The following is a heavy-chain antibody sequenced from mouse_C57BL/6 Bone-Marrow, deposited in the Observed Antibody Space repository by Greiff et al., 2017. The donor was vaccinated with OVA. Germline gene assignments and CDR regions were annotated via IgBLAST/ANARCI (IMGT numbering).Heavy chain of an antibody. Sequence: QVQLQQSGPELVKPGASVKISCKASGYAFSSSWMNWVKQRPGKGLEWIGRIYPGDGDTNYNGKFKGKATLTADKSSSTAYMQLSSLTSEDSAVYFCARDWLHYYAMDYWGQGTSVTVSS. V-gene: IGHV1-82*01. CDR1: GYAFSSSW. CDR2: IYPGDGDT. J-gene: IGHJ4*01. D-gene: IGHD2-2*01. CDR3: ARDWLHYYAMDY.